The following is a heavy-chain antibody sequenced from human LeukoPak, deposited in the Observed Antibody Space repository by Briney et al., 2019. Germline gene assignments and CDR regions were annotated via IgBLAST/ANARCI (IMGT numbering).Heavy chain of an antibody. CDR2: IWYDGSNK. Sequence: PGGSLRLSCAASGFTFSSYGMHWVRQAPGKGLEWVAVIWYDGSNKYYADSVKGRFTISRDNSKNTLYLQMNSLRAEDTAVYYCAKEAIYQRGVLDYWGQGTLVTVSS. D-gene: IGHD3-10*01. CDR3: AKEAIYQRGVLDY. V-gene: IGHV3-33*06. CDR1: GFTFSSYG. J-gene: IGHJ4*02.